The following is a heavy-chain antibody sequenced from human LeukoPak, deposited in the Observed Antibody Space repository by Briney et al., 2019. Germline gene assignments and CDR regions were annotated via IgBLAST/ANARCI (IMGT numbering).Heavy chain of an antibody. CDR1: GGSISSYY. Sequence: PSETLSLTCTVSGGSISSYYWSWIRQPAGKGLEWIGRIYTSGSTNYNPSLKSRVTMSVDTSKNQFSLKLSSVTAADTAVYYCARDQIGSGWVDDAFDIWGQGTMVTVSS. CDR3: ARDQIGSGWVDDAFDI. D-gene: IGHD6-19*01. J-gene: IGHJ3*02. CDR2: IYTSGST. V-gene: IGHV4-4*07.